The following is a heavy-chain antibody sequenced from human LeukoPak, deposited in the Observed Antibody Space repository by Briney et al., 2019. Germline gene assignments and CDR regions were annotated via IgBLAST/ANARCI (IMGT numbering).Heavy chain of an antibody. CDR1: GGSISSSSYY. CDR3: ARTFTRDAFDI. D-gene: IGHD2-2*01. CDR2: IYYSGST. J-gene: IGHJ3*02. V-gene: IGHV4-39*07. Sequence: SETLSLTCTVSGGSISSSSYYWGWIRQPPGKGLEWIGSIYYSGSTYYNPSLKSRVTISVDTSKNQFSLKLSSVTAADTAVYCCARTFTRDAFDIWGQGTMVTVSS.